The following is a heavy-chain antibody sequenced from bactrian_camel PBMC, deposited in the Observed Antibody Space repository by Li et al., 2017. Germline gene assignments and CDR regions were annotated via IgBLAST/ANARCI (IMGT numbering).Heavy chain of an antibody. D-gene: IGHD2*01. V-gene: IGHV3-3*01. CDR2: IYPGAGAGVT. CDR1: GIRRSSQC. Sequence: HVQLVESGGGSVQAGGSLRLSCTVSGIRRSSQCMGWFRQYPGNEREEVATIYPGAGAGVTHYATSVRGRFIISQDIAKNTVSLQMNNLKPEDSAMYYCAATGFTVRECSDYWQYGMPLNYWGQGTQVTVS. J-gene: IGHJ4*01. CDR3: AATGFTVRECSDYWQYGMPLNY.